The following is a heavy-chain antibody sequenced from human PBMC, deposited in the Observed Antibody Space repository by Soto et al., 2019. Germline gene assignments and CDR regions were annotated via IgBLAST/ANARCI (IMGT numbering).Heavy chain of an antibody. D-gene: IGHD3-10*01. Sequence: GGSLRLSCAASGFTFSSYAMHWVRQAPGKGLEWVAVISYDGSNKYYADSVKGRFTISRDNSKNTLYLQMNSLRAEDTAVYYCARADRLLWFGDYYSMDVWGQGTTVTVSS. CDR3: ARADRLLWFGDYYSMDV. CDR2: ISYDGSNK. V-gene: IGHV3-30-3*01. J-gene: IGHJ6*02. CDR1: GFTFSSYA.